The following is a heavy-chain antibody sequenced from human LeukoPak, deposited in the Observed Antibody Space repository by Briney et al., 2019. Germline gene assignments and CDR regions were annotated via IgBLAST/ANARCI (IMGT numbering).Heavy chain of an antibody. CDR2: IYSSDYI. Sequence: GGSLRLSCAASGFLVNANHMNWVRQAPGKGLEWVSIIYSSDYIYYADSVKGRFTISRDNSKNSLYLRMNSLRAEDTAVYYCAELGITMIGGVWGKGTTVTISS. V-gene: IGHV3-66*01. CDR3: AELGITMIGGV. CDR1: GFLVNANH. J-gene: IGHJ6*04. D-gene: IGHD3-10*02.